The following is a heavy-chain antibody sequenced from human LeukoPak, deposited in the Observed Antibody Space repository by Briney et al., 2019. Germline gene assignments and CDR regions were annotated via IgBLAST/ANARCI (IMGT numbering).Heavy chain of an antibody. CDR2: ISSSSSYI. Sequence: GGSLRLSCAASGITFSSYSMNWVRQAPGKGLEWVSSISSSSSYIYYADSVKGRFTISRDNAKNSLYLQMNSLRAEDTAVYYCARVRDDLLPIFDYWGQGTLVTVSS. V-gene: IGHV3-21*01. D-gene: IGHD3-22*01. J-gene: IGHJ4*02. CDR1: GITFSSYS. CDR3: ARVRDDLLPIFDY.